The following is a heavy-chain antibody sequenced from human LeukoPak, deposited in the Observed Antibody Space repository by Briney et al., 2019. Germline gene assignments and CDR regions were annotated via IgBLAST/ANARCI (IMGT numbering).Heavy chain of an antibody. V-gene: IGHV3-7*01. CDR1: GFTLSGYW. J-gene: IGHJ6*02. CDR2: MNQDGSDI. CDR3: TRDSDESYAMDV. Sequence: PGGSLRLSCAASGFTLSGYWMSWVRQAPGKGLEWVANMNQDGSDINYVDSVRGRFTISRDNAKNSLYLQMNSLRAEDTAVYYCTRDSDESYAMDVWGQGTTVTVSS.